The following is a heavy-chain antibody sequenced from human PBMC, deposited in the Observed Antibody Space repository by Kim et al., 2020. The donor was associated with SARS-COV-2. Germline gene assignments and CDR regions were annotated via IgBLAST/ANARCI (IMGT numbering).Heavy chain of an antibody. J-gene: IGHJ5*02. V-gene: IGHV4-31*03. CDR2: IYYSGST. Sequence: SETLSLTCTVSGGSISSGGYYWSWIRQHPGKGLEWIGYIYYSGSTYYNPSLKSRVTISVDTSKNQFSLKLSSVTAADTAVDYCAGRGGRYYDILTGYHNWFDPWGQGTLVTVSS. CDR3: AGRGGRYYDILTGYHNWFDP. D-gene: IGHD3-9*01. CDR1: GGSISSGGYY.